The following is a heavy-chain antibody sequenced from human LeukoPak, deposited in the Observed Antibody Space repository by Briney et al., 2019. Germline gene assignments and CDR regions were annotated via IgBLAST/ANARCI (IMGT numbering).Heavy chain of an antibody. Sequence: GGSLRLSCAASGFTFRDYTMNWVRQAPGKGLEWVSAISKSGTYIKYADSVKGRFTISRDNSKNTLYLQMNSLRAEDTAVYYCAKSQTMGYYYDSSGYYYVGYGMDVWGQGTTVTVSS. CDR1: GFTFRDYT. CDR2: ISKSGTYI. D-gene: IGHD3-22*01. V-gene: IGHV3-23*01. CDR3: AKSQTMGYYYDSSGYYYVGYGMDV. J-gene: IGHJ6*02.